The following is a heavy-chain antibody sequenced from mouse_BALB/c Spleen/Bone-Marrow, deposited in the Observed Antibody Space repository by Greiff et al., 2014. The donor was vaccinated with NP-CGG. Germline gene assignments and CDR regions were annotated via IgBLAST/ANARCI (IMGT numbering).Heavy chain of an antibody. CDR3: ASATTATYYAMDY. Sequence: VQLQQSGAELVKPGASVKLSCTASGFNIKDTYMHWVKQRHEQGLEWIGGIDPANGNTKYDPKFQGKATITTDTSSNTAYLQVSSLTTEDTAVYYCASATTATYYAMDYWGQGTSVTVSS. J-gene: IGHJ4*01. CDR1: GFNIKDTY. D-gene: IGHD1-2*01. V-gene: IGHV14-3*02. CDR2: IDPANGNT.